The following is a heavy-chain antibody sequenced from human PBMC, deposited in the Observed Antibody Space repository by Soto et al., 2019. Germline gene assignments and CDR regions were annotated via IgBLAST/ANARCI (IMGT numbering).Heavy chain of an antibody. CDR1: GFTFSDHY. Sequence: QVQLLESGGGLVKPGGSLRLSCTASGFTFSDHYMSWIRQAPGKGLEWVSYISSSGDYRNYADSVKDRFTISRDNTKHSLYLQMNSLRAEDTAVYYCARGDVDTVAQADYCGQGTLVTVSS. CDR3: ARGDVDTVAQADY. CDR2: ISSSGDYR. J-gene: IGHJ4*02. D-gene: IGHD5-12*01. V-gene: IGHV3-11*03.